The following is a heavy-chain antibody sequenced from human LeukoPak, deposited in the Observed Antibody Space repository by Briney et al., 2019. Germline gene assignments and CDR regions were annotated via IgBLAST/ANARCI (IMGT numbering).Heavy chain of an antibody. Sequence: GESLKISCKGSGYSFTSYWIGWVRQMPGKGLEWMGIIYPGDSDTRYSPSFQGQVTISADKSISTAYLQWSSLKASDTAMYYCARCYYDSSGSPLKFDPWGQGTLVTVSS. V-gene: IGHV5-51*01. J-gene: IGHJ5*02. D-gene: IGHD3-22*01. CDR3: ARCYYDSSGSPLKFDP. CDR2: IYPGDSDT. CDR1: GYSFTSYW.